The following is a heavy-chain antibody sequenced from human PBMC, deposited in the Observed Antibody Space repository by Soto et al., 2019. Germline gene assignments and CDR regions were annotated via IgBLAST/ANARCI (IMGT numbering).Heavy chain of an antibody. V-gene: IGHV3-9*01. CDR3: AKDIRVQIYYYMDV. J-gene: IGHJ6*03. D-gene: IGHD1-1*01. Sequence: PGGSLRLSCAASGFTFDDYAMHWVRQAPGKGLEWVSGISWNSGSIGYADSVKGRFTISRDNAKNSLYLQMNSLRAEDTALYYCAKDIRVQIYYYMDVWGKGTTVTVSS. CDR1: GFTFDDYA. CDR2: ISWNSGSI.